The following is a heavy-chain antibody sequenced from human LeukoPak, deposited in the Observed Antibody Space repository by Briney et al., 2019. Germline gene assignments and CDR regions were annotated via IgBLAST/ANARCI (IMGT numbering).Heavy chain of an antibody. J-gene: IGHJ4*02. CDR2: IYYSGST. Sequence: GSLRLSCAASGFTFSSYAMSWVRQAPGKGLEWIGYIYYSGSTNYNPSLKSRVTISVDTSKNQFSLKLSSVTAADTAVYYCARLTSSWYLGYWGQGTLVTVSS. D-gene: IGHD6-13*01. CDR1: GFTFSSYA. CDR3: ARLTSSWYLGY. V-gene: IGHV4-59*01.